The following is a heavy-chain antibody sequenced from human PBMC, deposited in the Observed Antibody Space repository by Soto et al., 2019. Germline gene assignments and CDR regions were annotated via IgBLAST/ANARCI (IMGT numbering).Heavy chain of an antibody. CDR1: GFTFSSYG. V-gene: IGHV3-30*03. D-gene: IGHD1-1*01. J-gene: IGHJ4*02. CDR2: ISYDGTNK. Sequence: QVQLVESGGGVVQPGRSRRLSCAASGFTFSSYGMHWVRQAPGKGLEWVAVISYDGTNKYYADSVKGRFTISRDNSKNTLYLQMNSLRAEDTAVYYCAGGYGLTYFDYWGQGTLVTVSS. CDR3: AGGYGLTYFDY.